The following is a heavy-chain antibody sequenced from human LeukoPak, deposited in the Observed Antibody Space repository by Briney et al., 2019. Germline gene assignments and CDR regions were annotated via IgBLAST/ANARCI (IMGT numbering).Heavy chain of an antibody. J-gene: IGHJ3*02. CDR3: VRDFYDSSGDTYAFDI. Sequence: GASVKVSCKASGYTFTSYGISWVRQAPGQGLEWMGWISAYNGNTNYAQKLQGRVTMTTDTSTSTAYMELRSLRSDDTVVYYCVRDFYDSSGDTYAFDIWGQGTMVTVSS. CDR2: ISAYNGNT. CDR1: GYTFTSYG. V-gene: IGHV1-18*01. D-gene: IGHD3-22*01.